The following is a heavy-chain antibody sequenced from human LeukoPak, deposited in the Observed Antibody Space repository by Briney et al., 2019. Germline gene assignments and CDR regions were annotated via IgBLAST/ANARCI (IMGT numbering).Heavy chain of an antibody. CDR3: ARDDYRGVTNFDP. CDR2: ISYTGNT. J-gene: IGHJ5*02. Sequence: PSETLSLTCTVSGGSISPYFWSWMRQSPGKGLEWIGYISYTGNTNYNPSLKSRVTISVDTSKNQFSLQLTSVTAADTAVYYCARDDYRGVTNFDPWGQGTLVTVSS. D-gene: IGHD3-10*01. CDR1: GGSISPYF. V-gene: IGHV4-59*01.